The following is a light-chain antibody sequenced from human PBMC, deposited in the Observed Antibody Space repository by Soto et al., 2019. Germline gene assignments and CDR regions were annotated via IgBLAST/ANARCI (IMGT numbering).Light chain of an antibody. CDR3: QQYYSYPGT. CDR1: QGITSY. V-gene: IGKV1-8*01. J-gene: IGKJ3*01. CDR2: AAS. Sequence: AIRMTQSPSSLSASTGDRVTITCRASQGITSYLAWYQQKPGKAPKLLLYAASSLQSGVPSRFSGSGSGTDFTLTISCLLYEDLATNYCQQYYSYPGTFGPGTKVDIK.